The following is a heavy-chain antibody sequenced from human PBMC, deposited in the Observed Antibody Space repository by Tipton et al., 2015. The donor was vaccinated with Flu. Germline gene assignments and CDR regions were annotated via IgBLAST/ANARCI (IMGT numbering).Heavy chain of an antibody. Sequence: TLSLTCTVSGGSISSYYWSWIRQPPGEGLEWIGYISYCGSSNYKPSLKSRITVSVDTSRNQFSLILSSVTAADTAVYYCARSSRGWYRAMFDWVQETLVTFSS. J-gene: IGHJ4*02. CDR1: GGSISSYY. V-gene: IGHV4-59*01. CDR2: ISYCGSS. D-gene: IGHD6-19*01. CDR3: ARSSRGWYRAMFD.